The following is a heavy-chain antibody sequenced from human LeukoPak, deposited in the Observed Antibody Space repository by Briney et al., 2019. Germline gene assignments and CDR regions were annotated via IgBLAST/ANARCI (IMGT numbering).Heavy chain of an antibody. Sequence: KPSETLSLTCTVSGGSISSYYWSWIRQPAGKGLEWIGRIYTSGSTNYNPSLKSRVTMSVDTSKNQFSLKLGSVTPEDTAVYYCARAPYSESTSLTRPSYFDLWGQGTLVTVSS. V-gene: IGHV4-4*07. D-gene: IGHD6-6*01. J-gene: IGHJ4*02. CDR2: IYTSGST. CDR1: GGSISSYY. CDR3: ARAPYSESTSLTRPSYFDL.